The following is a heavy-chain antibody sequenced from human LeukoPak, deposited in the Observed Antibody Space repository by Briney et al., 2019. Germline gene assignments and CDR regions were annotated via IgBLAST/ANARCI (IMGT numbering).Heavy chain of an antibody. CDR3: ARGALGGEMANPDY. V-gene: IGHV3-48*02. Sequence: GGSLRLSCAASGFTFSSYSMNWVRQAPGKGLEWVSYISSSSSTIYYADSVKGRFTISRDNAKNSLYLQMNSLRDEDTAVYYCARGALGGEMANPDYWGQGTLVTVSS. J-gene: IGHJ4*02. D-gene: IGHD5-24*01. CDR1: GFTFSSYS. CDR2: ISSSSSTI.